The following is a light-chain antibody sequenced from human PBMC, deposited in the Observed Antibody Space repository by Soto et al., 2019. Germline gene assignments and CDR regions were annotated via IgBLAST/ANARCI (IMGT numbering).Light chain of an antibody. V-gene: IGLV6-57*03. CDR1: SGSIANNY. CDR2: EDD. Sequence: NFMLTQPHSVSESPEKTVTISCTRSSGSIANNYVQWYQQRPGSAPTAVIHEDDQRPSGVPDRFSGSIDRSSNSASLTISGLETEDEADYYCQSYDSTNQGVFGGGTKVTVL. J-gene: IGLJ2*01. CDR3: QSYDSTNQGV.